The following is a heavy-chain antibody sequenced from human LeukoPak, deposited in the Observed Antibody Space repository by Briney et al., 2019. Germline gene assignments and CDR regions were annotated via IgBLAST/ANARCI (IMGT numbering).Heavy chain of an antibody. J-gene: IGHJ2*01. Sequence: PGGSLRLSCAASGFTFSAFEMNWVRQAPGKGLEWVTYVGRSGTTTYYADSVKGRFSISRDNAKNSLYLQMDSLRAEDTAIYYRARNGGNSYWYFDLWGRGTLVTVSS. CDR2: VGRSGTTT. D-gene: IGHD4-23*01. V-gene: IGHV3-48*03. CDR3: ARNGGNSYWYFDL. CDR1: GFTFSAFE.